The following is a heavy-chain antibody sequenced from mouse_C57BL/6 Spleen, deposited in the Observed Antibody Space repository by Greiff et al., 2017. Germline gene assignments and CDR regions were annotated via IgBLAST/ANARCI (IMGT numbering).Heavy chain of an antibody. D-gene: IGHD2-5*01. V-gene: IGHV1-76*01. CDR1: GYTFTDSY. CDR3: ARDSNQGFAY. Sequence: VQLQQSGAELVRPGASVKLSCKASGYTFTDSYINWVKQRPGQGLEWIARIYPGSGNTYYNEKFKGKATLTAEKSSSTAYMQLSSLTSEDSAVYFCARDSNQGFAYWGQGTLVTVSA. J-gene: IGHJ3*01. CDR2: IYPGSGNT.